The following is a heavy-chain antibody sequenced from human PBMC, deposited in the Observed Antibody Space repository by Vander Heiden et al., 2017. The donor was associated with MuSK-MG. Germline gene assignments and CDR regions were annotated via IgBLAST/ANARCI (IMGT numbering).Heavy chain of an antibody. CDR2: ISYDGSNK. Sequence: QVRLVESGGGVVQPGRSLRLSCAASGFTFSSYAMHWVRQAPGKGLEWVAVISYDGSNKYYADSVKGRFTISRDNSKNTLYLQMNSLRAEDTAVYYCASRGATTARVDYWGQGTLVTVSS. V-gene: IGHV3-30-3*01. D-gene: IGHD5-12*01. CDR3: ASRGATTARVDY. J-gene: IGHJ4*02. CDR1: GFTFSSYA.